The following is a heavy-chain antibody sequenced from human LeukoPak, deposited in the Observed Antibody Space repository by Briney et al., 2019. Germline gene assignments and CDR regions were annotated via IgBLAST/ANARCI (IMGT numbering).Heavy chain of an antibody. CDR2: IYPGDSDT. J-gene: IGHJ5*02. CDR1: GYSFTSYW. Sequence: GESLKSSCKGSGYSFTSYWIGWLRQMPGKGLEWMGSIYPGDSDTRYSPSFQGQVTISADKSISTAYLQWSSLKASDTAMYYCARSCSGGSCYNNWFEPWGQGTLVTASS. CDR3: ARSCSGGSCYNNWFEP. V-gene: IGHV5-51*01. D-gene: IGHD2-15*01.